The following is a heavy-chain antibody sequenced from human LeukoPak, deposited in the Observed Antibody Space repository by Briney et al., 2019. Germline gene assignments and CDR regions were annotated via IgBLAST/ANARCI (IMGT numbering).Heavy chain of an antibody. V-gene: IGHV3-7*01. CDR3: ARDLGSYSNYGFDY. CDR2: IKQDGSEK. CDR1: GFTFSSYW. Sequence: GGSLRLSCAASGFTFSSYWMSWVRQAPGKGLEWVANIKQDGSEKYYVDSVKGRFTISRDNAKNSLYLQMNSLRTEDTAVYYCARDLGSYSNYGFDYWGQGTLVTVSS. J-gene: IGHJ4*02. D-gene: IGHD4-11*01.